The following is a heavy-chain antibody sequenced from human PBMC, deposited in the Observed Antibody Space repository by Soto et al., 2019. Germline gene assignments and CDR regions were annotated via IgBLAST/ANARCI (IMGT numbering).Heavy chain of an antibody. D-gene: IGHD3-16*01. CDR1: GDSMSSGGYS. J-gene: IGHJ6*02. CDR2: IYHTGST. Sequence: QLQLQESGSGLVKPSQTLSLTCTVSGDSMSSGGYSWSWIRQPPGKGLEWIGYIYHTGSTYYNPSPTGRVTISLDRTKNQLSLKLSSVTAADTAVYYCARVSLGGGGYYYGMDVWGQGTTVTVSS. CDR3: ARVSLGGGGYYYGMDV. V-gene: IGHV4-30-2*01.